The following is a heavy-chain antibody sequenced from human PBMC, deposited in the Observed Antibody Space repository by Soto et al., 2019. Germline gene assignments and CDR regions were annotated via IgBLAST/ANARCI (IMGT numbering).Heavy chain of an antibody. Sequence: SETLSLTCTVSGGTITYYYWSWMRQAPGKGLEWLGYIFDGGSAKYNPSLKSRVSFSLDKSRNQLSLKLTSVTGADTAIYYCVSVEGTPTVTGDYYYSAADAWGQGTTVTVSS. CDR1: GGTITYYY. V-gene: IGHV4-59*12. CDR3: VSVEGTPTVTGDYYYSAADA. CDR2: IFDGGSA. J-gene: IGHJ6*02. D-gene: IGHD4-17*01.